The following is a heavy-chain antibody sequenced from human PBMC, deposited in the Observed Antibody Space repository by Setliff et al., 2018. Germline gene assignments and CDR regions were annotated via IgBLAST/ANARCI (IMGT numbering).Heavy chain of an antibody. CDR3: ARGPWKHSAYYYYYYMDV. D-gene: IGHD1-1*01. CDR1: GFTLSSYW. Sequence: GGSLRLSCAASGFTLSSYWMHWVRQVPGKGLVWVSRINSDGSSTGYADSVKGRFTISRDNAKNTLFLQMNSLRAEDTAVYYCARGPWKHSAYYYYYYMDVWSKGTTVTVSS. V-gene: IGHV3-74*01. CDR2: INSDGSST. J-gene: IGHJ6*03.